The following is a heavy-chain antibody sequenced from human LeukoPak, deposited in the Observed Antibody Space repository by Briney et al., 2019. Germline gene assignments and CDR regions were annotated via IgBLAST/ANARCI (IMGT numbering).Heavy chain of an antibody. CDR2: IKQDGSET. Sequence: PGGSLRLSCAASGFIFSTYSMNCVRQAPGKGLEWVANIKQDGSETTYADSVRGRFTIFRDNAKDSVYLQMNSLRAEDSATYYCVREGFYFFDFWGQGTLVTVSS. V-gene: IGHV3-7*01. CDR1: GFIFSTYS. CDR3: VREGFYFFDF. J-gene: IGHJ4*01.